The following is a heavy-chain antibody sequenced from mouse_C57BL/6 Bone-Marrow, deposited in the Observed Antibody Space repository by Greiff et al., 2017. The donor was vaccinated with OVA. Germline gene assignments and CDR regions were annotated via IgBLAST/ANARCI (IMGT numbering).Heavy chain of an antibody. CDR1: GFSLTSYG. D-gene: IGHD1-1*01. CDR3: ARHDYGSSYPFAY. V-gene: IGHV2-6-1*01. CDR2: IWSDGST. Sequence: VQLQESGPGLVAPSQSLSITCTVSGFSLTSYGVHWVRQPPGKGLEWLVVIWSDGSTTYNSALKSRLSISKDNSKSQVFLKMNSLQTDDTAMYYCARHDYGSSYPFAYWGQGTLVTVSA. J-gene: IGHJ3*01.